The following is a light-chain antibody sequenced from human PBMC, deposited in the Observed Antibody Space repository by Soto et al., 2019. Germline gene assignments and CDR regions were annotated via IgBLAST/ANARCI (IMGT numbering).Light chain of an antibody. J-gene: IGKJ5*01. CDR1: QNVSSN. Sequence: EIVMTQSPASLSVSPGERATLSCRASQNVSSNLAWYQQKPGQAPRFLIYGASTRATGIPARFSGSGSGTDFTLTISSLEPEDFAVYYCQQRSNWPITFGQGTRLEIK. CDR3: QQRSNWPIT. CDR2: GAS. V-gene: IGKV3-15*01.